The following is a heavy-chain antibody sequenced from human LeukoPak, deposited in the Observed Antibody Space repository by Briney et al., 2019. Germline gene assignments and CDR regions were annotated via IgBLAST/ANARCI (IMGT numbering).Heavy chain of an antibody. D-gene: IGHD2-15*01. CDR3: ARDPYIIVETKMDGFFDY. V-gene: IGHV1-46*01. J-gene: IGHJ4*02. Sequence: ASVKVSCKASGYTFTSYSMHWVRQAPGQGFEWMGIINPGGGDTTYAQRFQGRVTVTRDMSTNTFYMELSSLRSDDTAVYYCARDPYIIVETKMDGFFDYWGQGTLVTVSS. CDR2: INPGGGDT. CDR1: GYTFTSYS.